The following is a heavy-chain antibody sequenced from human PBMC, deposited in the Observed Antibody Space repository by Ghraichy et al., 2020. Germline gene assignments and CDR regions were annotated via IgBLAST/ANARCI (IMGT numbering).Heavy chain of an antibody. Sequence: APVKVSCKASGYTFTSYAMHWVRQAPGQRLEWMGWINAGNGNTKYSQKFQGRVTITRDTSASTAYMELSSLRSEDTAVYYCAFYARGTGLWFGEFLDYWGQGTLVTVSS. D-gene: IGHD3-10*01. CDR3: AFYARGTGLWFGEFLDY. J-gene: IGHJ4*02. CDR2: INAGNGNT. CDR1: GYTFTSYA. V-gene: IGHV1-3*01.